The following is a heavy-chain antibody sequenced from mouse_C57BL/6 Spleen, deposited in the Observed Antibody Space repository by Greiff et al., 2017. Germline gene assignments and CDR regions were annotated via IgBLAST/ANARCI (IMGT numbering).Heavy chain of an antibody. V-gene: IGHV1-82*01. Sequence: QVQLQQSGPELVKPGASVTISCKASGYAFSSSWMNWVKQRPGKGLEWIGRIYPGDGDTNYNGKFKGKATLTADKSSSTAYMQLSSLTSEDSAVYFCCRQLRLLHYFDYWGQGTTLTVSS. D-gene: IGHD3-2*02. J-gene: IGHJ2*01. CDR2: IYPGDGDT. CDR1: GYAFSSSW. CDR3: CRQLRLLHYFDY.